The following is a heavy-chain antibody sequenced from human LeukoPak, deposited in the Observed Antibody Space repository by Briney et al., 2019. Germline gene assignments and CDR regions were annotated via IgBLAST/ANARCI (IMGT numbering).Heavy chain of an antibody. V-gene: IGHV3-21*01. D-gene: IGHD5-18*01. J-gene: IGHJ4*02. CDR2: ISSSSSYI. CDR3: ARGGEGYSYTFDY. CDR1: GFTFSSYG. Sequence: GGSLRLSCAASGFTFSSYGMSWVRQAPGKGLEWVSSISSSSSYIYYADSVKGRFTISRDNAKNSLYLQMNSLRAEDTAVYFCARGGEGYSYTFDYWGQGTLVTVSS.